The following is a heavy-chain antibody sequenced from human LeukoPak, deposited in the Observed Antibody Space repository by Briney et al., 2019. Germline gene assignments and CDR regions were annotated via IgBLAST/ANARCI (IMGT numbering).Heavy chain of an antibody. CDR3: VRDSGEIPNTYYYDSSGYLHY. J-gene: IGHJ4*02. CDR2: IWYDGSNK. V-gene: IGHV3-33*01. CDR1: GFTFNTYG. Sequence: GGSLRLSCAASGFTFNTYGMHWVRQAPGKGLEWVAVIWYDGSNKYYADSVRGRFTISIDNSKNTLYLQMNSLRAEDTAVYFCVRDSGEIPNTYYYDSSGYLHYWGPGTLVTVSS. D-gene: IGHD3-22*01.